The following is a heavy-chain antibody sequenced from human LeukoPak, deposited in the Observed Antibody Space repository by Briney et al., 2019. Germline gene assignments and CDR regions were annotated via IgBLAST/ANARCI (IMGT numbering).Heavy chain of an antibody. CDR1: GFTFSSYA. CDR2: ISYDGSNK. Sequence: GGSLRLSCAASGFTFSSYAMHWVRQAPGKGLEWVAVISYDGSNKYYADSVKGRFTISRDNSKNTLYLQMNSLRAEDTAVYYCARDQRGYYYDSSGPGDYWGQGTLVTVSS. D-gene: IGHD3-22*01. CDR3: ARDQRGYYYDSSGPGDY. V-gene: IGHV3-30-3*01. J-gene: IGHJ4*02.